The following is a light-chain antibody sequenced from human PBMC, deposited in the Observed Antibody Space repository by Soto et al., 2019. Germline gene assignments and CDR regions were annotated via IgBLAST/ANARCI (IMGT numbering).Light chain of an antibody. CDR1: QSVSSSY. CDR2: GAS. J-gene: IGKJ1*01. V-gene: IGKV3-20*01. CDR3: QQYGSSPPLPT. Sequence: EIVLTQSPGTLSLSPGERATLSCRASQSVSSSYLAWYQQKPGQAPRLLIYGASSRATGIPDRFSGSGSGTDFALTISRLEPEDFAVYYWQQYGSSPPLPTFGQGTKVEIK.